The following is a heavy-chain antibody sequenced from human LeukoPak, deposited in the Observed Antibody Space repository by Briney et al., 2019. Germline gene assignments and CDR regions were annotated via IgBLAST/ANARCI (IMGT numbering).Heavy chain of an antibody. CDR1: GFTFSSYA. CDR3: ARVKARATYHAYYYYYYMDV. D-gene: IGHD1-26*01. Sequence: GGSLRLSCAASGFTFSSYAMHWVRQAPGKGLEWVAVISYDGSNKYYADSVKGRFTISRDNSKNTLYLQMNSLRAEDTAVYYCARVKARATYHAYYYYYYMDVWGKGTTVTVSS. CDR2: ISYDGSNK. V-gene: IGHV3-30*04. J-gene: IGHJ6*03.